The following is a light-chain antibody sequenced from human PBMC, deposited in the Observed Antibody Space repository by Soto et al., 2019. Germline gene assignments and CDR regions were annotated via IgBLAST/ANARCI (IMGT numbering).Light chain of an antibody. J-gene: IGKJ5*01. CDR3: QQYGSSPIT. CDR1: QSVSSY. V-gene: IGKV3-20*01. CDR2: GAS. Sequence: EIVLTQSPATLSLSPGEGATLSCRASQSVSSYLAWYQQKPGQAPRLLIYGASSRATGIPDRFSGSGSGTDFTLTISRLEPEDFAVYYCQQYGSSPITFGQRTRLEIK.